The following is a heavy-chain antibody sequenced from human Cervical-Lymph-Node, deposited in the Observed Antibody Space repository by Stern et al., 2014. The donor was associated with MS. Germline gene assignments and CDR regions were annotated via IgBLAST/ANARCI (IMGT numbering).Heavy chain of an antibody. CDR3: AREGYSSSYDAFDI. CDR1: GGSISSSNW. J-gene: IGHJ3*02. Sequence: QVQLQESGPGLVKPSGTLSLTCAVSGGSISSSNWWSWVRQPPGKGLGWIGEIYHSGSTNYNPSLKGRVTISVDKSKNQFSLKLSSVTAADTAVYYCAREGYSSSYDAFDIWGQGTMVTVSS. CDR2: IYHSGST. D-gene: IGHD6-6*01. V-gene: IGHV4-4*02.